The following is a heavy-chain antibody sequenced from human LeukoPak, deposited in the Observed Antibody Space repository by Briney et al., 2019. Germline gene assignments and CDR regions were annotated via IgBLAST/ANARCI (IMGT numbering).Heavy chain of an antibody. Sequence: PGRSLRLSCAASGFTFSSYGMHWVRQAPGKGLEGVAVIWYDGSNKYYADSVKGRFTISRDNSKNTLYLQMNSLIAEDTAVYYCARESKDYRNWFDPWGQGTLVTVSS. D-gene: IGHD4-11*01. CDR3: ARESKDYRNWFDP. V-gene: IGHV3-33*01. J-gene: IGHJ5*02. CDR2: IWYDGSNK. CDR1: GFTFSSYG.